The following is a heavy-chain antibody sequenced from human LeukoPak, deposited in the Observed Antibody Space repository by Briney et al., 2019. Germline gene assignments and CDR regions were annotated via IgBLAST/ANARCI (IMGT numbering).Heavy chain of an antibody. Sequence: SQTLSLTCAISGDSVSSNSVAWNWIRQSPSRGLEWLGRTYYRSKWYNDYAVSVKSRITINPDTSKNQFSLQLNSVTPEDTAVYYCARALGYYYDSSGYLVHTSNDAFDIWGQGTMVTVSS. CDR2: TYYRSKWYN. V-gene: IGHV6-1*01. CDR3: ARALGYYYDSSGYLVHTSNDAFDI. D-gene: IGHD3-22*01. CDR1: GDSVSSNSVA. J-gene: IGHJ3*02.